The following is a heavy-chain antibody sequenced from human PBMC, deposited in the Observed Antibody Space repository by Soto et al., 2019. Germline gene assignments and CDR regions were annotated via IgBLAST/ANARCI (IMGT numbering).Heavy chain of an antibody. J-gene: IGHJ6*02. CDR1: GGTFSSYT. CDR3: ARAPYSRDLYGV. CDR2: IIPILGIA. Sequence: QVQLVQSGAEVKKPGSSVKVSCKASGGTFSSYTISWVRQAPGQGLEWMGRIIPILGIANYAQKFQGRVTITADKSTSTAYMELSSLRSEDTAVYYWARAPYSRDLYGVWGQGTTVTVSS. V-gene: IGHV1-69*02. D-gene: IGHD6-13*01.